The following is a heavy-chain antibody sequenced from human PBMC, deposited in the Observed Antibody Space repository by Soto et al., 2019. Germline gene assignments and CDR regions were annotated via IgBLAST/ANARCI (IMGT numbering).Heavy chain of an antibody. Sequence: SCAPFGCNFSSYAFGSVREARGKGLAWVSAIPGSGVSTYYADSVQGRFTISRDNSKNTLYLHMNSLRAEDTAVYYCAKDRDAGGYLNWFDPWGQGTLVTSP. CDR2: IPGSGVST. CDR1: GCNFSSYA. V-gene: IGHV3-23*01. CDR3: AKDRDAGGYLNWFDP. D-gene: IGHD2-21*02. J-gene: IGHJ5*02.